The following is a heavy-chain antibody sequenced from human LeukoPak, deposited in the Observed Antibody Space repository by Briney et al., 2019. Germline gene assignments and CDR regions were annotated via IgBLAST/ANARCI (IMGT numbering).Heavy chain of an antibody. CDR2: IRSKAYGGTT. CDR1: GLTFGDYA. D-gene: IGHD3-22*01. V-gene: IGHV3-49*03. J-gene: IGHJ4*02. CDR3: TRDLPPYDSSGYYYDPFDY. Sequence: GGSLRLSCTASGLTFGDYAMSWFRQAPGKGLEWVGFIRSKAYGGTTEYAASVKGRFTISRDDSKSIAYLQMNSLKTEDTAVYYCTRDLPPYDSSGYYYDPFDYWGQGTLVTVSS.